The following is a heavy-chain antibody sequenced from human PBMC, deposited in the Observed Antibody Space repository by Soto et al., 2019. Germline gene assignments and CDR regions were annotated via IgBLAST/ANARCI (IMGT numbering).Heavy chain of an antibody. Sequence: SATLSRTCTVSGASISSGEYYCSSIRQPPGKCLGWIGYIYSTGGSYYNQPLKGRLTISIDTSKNQLYLKLNSVKVEDTAIYYCGGTGTTDHYWGRGTLVTVSS. CDR3: GGTGTTDHY. V-gene: IGHV4-30-4*01. J-gene: IGHJ1*01. CDR2: IYSTGGS. CDR1: GASISSGEYY. D-gene: IGHD1-1*01.